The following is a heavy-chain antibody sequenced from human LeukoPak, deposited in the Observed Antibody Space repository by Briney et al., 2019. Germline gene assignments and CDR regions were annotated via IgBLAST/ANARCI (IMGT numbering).Heavy chain of an antibody. CDR2: MNPNSGNT. CDR3: ARGTTVTPSDY. J-gene: IGHJ4*02. D-gene: IGHD4-17*01. V-gene: IGHV1-8*01. CDR1: GYTFTSYD. Sequence: ASVKVSCKASGYTFTSYDINWVRQATGQELEWMGWMNPNSGNTGYAQKFQGRVTMTRNTSISTAYMELSSLRSEDTAVYHCARGTTVTPSDYWGQGTLVTVSS.